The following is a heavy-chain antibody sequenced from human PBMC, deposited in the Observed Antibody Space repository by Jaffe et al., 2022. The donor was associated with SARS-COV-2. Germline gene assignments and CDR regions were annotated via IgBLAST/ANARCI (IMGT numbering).Heavy chain of an antibody. CDR1: GYIFGTYI. J-gene: IGHJ4*02. Sequence: QVQLVQSGAEVKKPGASVRISCKASGYIFGTYIIHWVRQAPGQRLEWMGWINAGNGNTKHSQKFQGRVTLTRDSSASTVYMQLSSLRSEDTALYFCARMSGVYDSHFDYWGQGFLVTVAS. V-gene: IGHV1-3*01. CDR2: INAGNGNT. D-gene: IGHD5-12*01. CDR3: ARMSGVYDSHFDY.